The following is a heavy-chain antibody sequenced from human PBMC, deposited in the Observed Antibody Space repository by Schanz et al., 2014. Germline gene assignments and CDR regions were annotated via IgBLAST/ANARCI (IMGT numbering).Heavy chain of an antibody. V-gene: IGHV3-53*01. J-gene: IGHJ6*02. CDR1: GFTVSSNY. CDR3: AKIWKGHPIEVRPGWSDGMDV. Sequence: EVQLVESGGGLIQPGGSLRLSCAASGFTVSSNYMSWVRQAPGKGLEWVAVYSGGSTFYTDSVKGRFTISRDNSKNTLYLQMNSLRAEDTAVYYCAKIWKGHPIEVRPGWSDGMDVWGQGTTVTVSS. CDR2: YSGGST. D-gene: IGHD6-6*01.